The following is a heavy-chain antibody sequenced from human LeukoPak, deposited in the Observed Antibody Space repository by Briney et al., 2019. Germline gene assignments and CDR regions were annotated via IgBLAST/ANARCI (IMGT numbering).Heavy chain of an antibody. V-gene: IGHV1-18*01. J-gene: IGHJ6*03. CDR1: GYTFTSYG. D-gene: IGHD3-10*01. CDR3: ATQGQMRGPRDYYYYYMDV. CDR2: ISAYNGNT. Sequence: ASVKVSCKASGYTFTSYGISWVRQAPGQGLEWMGWISAYNGNTNYAQKLQGRVTMTTDTSTSTAYMELRSLRSDDTAVYYCATQGQMRGPRDYYYYYMDVWGKGTTVTISS.